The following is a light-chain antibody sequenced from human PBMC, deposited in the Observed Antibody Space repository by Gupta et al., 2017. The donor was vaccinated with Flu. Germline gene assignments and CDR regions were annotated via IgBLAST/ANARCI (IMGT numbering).Light chain of an antibody. V-gene: IGKV1-5*03. CDR1: QSVSTW. CDR3: QHYSNYPYT. Sequence: DIQMTQSPSTLSASVGDRVTITCRASQSVSTWLAWYQQEPGRAPKLLIYQASTLESGVPSRFSGRGSGTEFTLTISSLQPDDFATYYCQHYSNYPYTFGQGTKLEIK. J-gene: IGKJ2*01. CDR2: QAS.